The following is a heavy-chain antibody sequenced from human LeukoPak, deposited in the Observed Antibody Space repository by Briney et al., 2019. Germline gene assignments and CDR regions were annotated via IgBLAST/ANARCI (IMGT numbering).Heavy chain of an antibody. CDR3: ARDAEAMIVVA. CDR1: GVSISGYY. CDR2: IYYSGST. Sequence: SETLSLTCSVSGVSISGYYWSWIRQPPGKGLQWIAYIYYSGSTNYNPSLKSRVTISVDTSKNQFSLKLSSVTAADTAVYYCARDAEAMIVVAWGQGTLVTVSS. J-gene: IGHJ4*02. D-gene: IGHD3-22*01. V-gene: IGHV4-59*12.